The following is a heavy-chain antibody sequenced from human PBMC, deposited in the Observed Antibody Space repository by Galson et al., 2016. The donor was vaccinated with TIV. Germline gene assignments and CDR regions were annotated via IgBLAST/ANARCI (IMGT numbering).Heavy chain of an antibody. V-gene: IGHV3-33*01. CDR3: ARDLLVSGRRGEWYFDL. CDR2: IWFDGSHQ. J-gene: IGHJ2*01. Sequence: LRLSCAASGLTFSRYGMHWVRQAPGKRLEWVALIWFDGSHQYYTDSVKGRFTISRDNSKNTLYLQMNSLRAEDSAVYYCARDLLVSGRRGEWYFDLWGRGTLVTVSS. D-gene: IGHD3-10*01. CDR1: GLTFSRYG.